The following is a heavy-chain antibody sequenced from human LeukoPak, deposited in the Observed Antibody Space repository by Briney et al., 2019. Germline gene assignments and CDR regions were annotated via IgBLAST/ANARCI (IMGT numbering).Heavy chain of an antibody. Sequence: SETLSLTCTVSGGSISSSSYYWGWIRQPPGKGLEWIGTIYYSGSTYYNPSLKSRVTMSVDTSKNQSSLKLSSVTAADTAVYYCARGREVRGPKSRYYYYYMDVWGKGTTVTISS. D-gene: IGHD3-10*01. CDR1: GGSISSSSYY. CDR2: IYYSGST. V-gene: IGHV4-39*07. CDR3: ARGREVRGPKSRYYYYYMDV. J-gene: IGHJ6*03.